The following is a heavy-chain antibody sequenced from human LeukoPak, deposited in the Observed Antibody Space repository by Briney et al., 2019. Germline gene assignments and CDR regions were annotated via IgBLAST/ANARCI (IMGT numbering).Heavy chain of an antibody. CDR1: GGSISSSRYY. J-gene: IGHJ4*02. CDR2: IYYSGST. V-gene: IGHV4-39*07. CDR3: ARGRGSSWYYFDY. Sequence: SETLSLTCTVSGGSISSSRYYWGWIRQPPGKGLEWIGSIYYSGSTFYNPSLKSRVTISVDTSKNQFSLKLSSVTAADTAVYYCARGRGSSWYYFDYWGQGTLVTVSS. D-gene: IGHD6-13*01.